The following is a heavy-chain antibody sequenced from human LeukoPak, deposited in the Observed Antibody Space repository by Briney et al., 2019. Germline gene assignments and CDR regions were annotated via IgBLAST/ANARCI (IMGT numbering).Heavy chain of an antibody. CDR2: INHSGST. CDR3: ARGDDSSGWYDHFDY. D-gene: IGHD6-19*01. V-gene: IGHV4-34*01. J-gene: IGHJ4*02. Sequence: SETLSLTCTVSGGSISSYYWSWIRQPPGKGLEWIGEINHSGSTNYNPSLKSRVTISVDTSKNQFSLKLSSVTAADTAVYYCARGDDSSGWYDHFDYWGQGTLVTVSS. CDR1: GGSISSYY.